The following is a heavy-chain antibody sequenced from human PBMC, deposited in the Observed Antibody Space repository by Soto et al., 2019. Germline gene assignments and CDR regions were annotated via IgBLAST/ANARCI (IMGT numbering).Heavy chain of an antibody. CDR3: ARAPYDILTGDYYYYGMDV. CDR1: GFMFSQYA. Sequence: SLRLSCTASGFMFSQYAMNWVRQGPGKGLDWVSSISSSSSYIYYADSVKGRFTISRDNAKNSLYLQMNSLRAEDTAVYYCARAPYDILTGDYYYYGMDVWGQGTTVTVSS. V-gene: IGHV3-21*01. CDR2: ISSSSSYI. J-gene: IGHJ6*02. D-gene: IGHD3-9*01.